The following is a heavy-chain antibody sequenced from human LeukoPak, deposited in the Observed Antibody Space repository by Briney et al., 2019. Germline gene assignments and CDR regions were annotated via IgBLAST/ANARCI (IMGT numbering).Heavy chain of an antibody. D-gene: IGHD3-22*01. J-gene: IGHJ4*02. CDR2: ISGDGGST. CDR1: GFTCDDYA. Sequence: GGSLRLSCAASGFTCDDYAMHWVRQAPGKGLEWVSLISGDGGSTYYADSVKGRFTISRDNSKNSLYLQMNSLRTEDTALYYCAKDMYYYDSSAFDYWGQGTLVTVSS. V-gene: IGHV3-43*02. CDR3: AKDMYYYDSSAFDY.